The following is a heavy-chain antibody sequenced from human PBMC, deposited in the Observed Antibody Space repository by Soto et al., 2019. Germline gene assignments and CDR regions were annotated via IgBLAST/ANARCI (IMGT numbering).Heavy chain of an antibody. J-gene: IGHJ4*02. CDR2: ISAYNGNT. CDR3: ARDDYYYGSGSPFDY. D-gene: IGHD3-10*01. Sequence: QVQLVQSGAEVKKPGASVKVSCKASGYTFTSYGISWVRQAPGQGLEWMGWISAYNGNTNYAQKLQGRVTMTTDTPTSTAYMELRSLRSDDTAVYYCARDDYYYGSGSPFDYWGQGTLVTVSS. CDR1: GYTFTSYG. V-gene: IGHV1-18*01.